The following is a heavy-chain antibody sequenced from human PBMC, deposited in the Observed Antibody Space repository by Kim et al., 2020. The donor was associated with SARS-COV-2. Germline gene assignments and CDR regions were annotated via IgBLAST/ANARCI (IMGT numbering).Heavy chain of an antibody. J-gene: IGHJ2*01. CDR3: AAGGFGELLVFWYFDL. V-gene: IGHV3-23*01. D-gene: IGHD3-10*01. Sequence: SVEGRFTISRDNSKNTLYLQMNSLRAEDTAVYYCAAGGFGELLVFWYFDLWGRGTLVTVSS.